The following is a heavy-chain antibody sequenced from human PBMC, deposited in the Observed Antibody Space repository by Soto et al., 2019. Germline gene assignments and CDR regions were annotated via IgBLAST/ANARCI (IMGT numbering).Heavy chain of an antibody. J-gene: IGHJ5*02. V-gene: IGHV3-74*01. Sequence: GGSLRLSCAAFGFTFNTYPMHWVRQAPGKGLVWVSRINSDGSTTTYADSVKGRFTISRDNAKNTLYLQMNSLRSEDTAVYYCTGGSGFDPWGQGTLVTVSS. CDR3: TGGSGFDP. CDR2: INSDGSTT. CDR1: GFTFNTYP.